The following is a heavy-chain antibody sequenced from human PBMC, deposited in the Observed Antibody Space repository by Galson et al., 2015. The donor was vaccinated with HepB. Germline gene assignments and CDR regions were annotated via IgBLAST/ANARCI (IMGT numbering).Heavy chain of an antibody. CDR3: ARPLMVRRLSYYGMDV. D-gene: IGHD2-8*01. Sequence: SLRLSCAASGFTFSSYEMNWVRQAPGKGLEWVSYISSSGSTIYYADSVKGRLTISRDNAKNSLYLQMNSLRAEDTAVYYCARPLMVRRLSYYGMDVWGQGTTVTVSS. J-gene: IGHJ6*02. CDR1: GFTFSSYE. CDR2: ISSSGSTI. V-gene: IGHV3-48*03.